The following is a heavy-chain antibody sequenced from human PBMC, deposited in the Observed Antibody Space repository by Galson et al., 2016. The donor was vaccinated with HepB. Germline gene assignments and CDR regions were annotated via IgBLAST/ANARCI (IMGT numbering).Heavy chain of an antibody. CDR1: GFSFSRYW. CDR3: ARENFWKLDQ. V-gene: IGHV3-7*03. D-gene: IGHD3-3*01. J-gene: IGHJ5*02. Sequence: SLRLSCAASGFSFSRYWMAWVRQAPGKGLEWLGNIRSDGTENDYVESVRGRFTLSRDNVRRSLFLQMTSLRVDDTAVYYCARENFWKLDQWGQGTLVTVSS. CDR2: IRSDGTEN.